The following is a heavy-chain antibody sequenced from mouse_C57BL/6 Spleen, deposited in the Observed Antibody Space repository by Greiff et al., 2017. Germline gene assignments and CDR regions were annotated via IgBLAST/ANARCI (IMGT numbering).Heavy chain of an antibody. V-gene: IGHV1-80*01. CDR3: ARDRAGYFDY. CDR1: GYAFSSYW. Sequence: QVQLQQSGAELVKPGASVKISCKASGYAFSSYWMHWVKQRPGQGLEWIGQIYPGDGDTNYNGKFKGKATLTADKSSSTAYMQLSSLTSEDAAVYFCARDRAGYFDYWGQGTTLTVSS. J-gene: IGHJ2*01. CDR2: IYPGDGDT. D-gene: IGHD3-1*01.